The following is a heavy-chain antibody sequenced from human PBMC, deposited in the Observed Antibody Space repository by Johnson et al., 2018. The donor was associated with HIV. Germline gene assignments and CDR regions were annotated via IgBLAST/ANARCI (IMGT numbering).Heavy chain of an antibody. V-gene: IGHV3-23*04. D-gene: IGHD3-10*01. CDR1: GFTFSNYA. Sequence: VQLVESGGDLVQPGGSLRLSCAASGFTFSNYAMSWVRQAPGKGLEWVSAISGSGANTYYADSVKGRFTISRDNSKNTLYLQMNSLRAEDTAVFYCAKTRMGGILDAFDLWGQGTMVIVS. CDR2: ISGSGANT. CDR3: AKTRMGGILDAFDL. J-gene: IGHJ3*01.